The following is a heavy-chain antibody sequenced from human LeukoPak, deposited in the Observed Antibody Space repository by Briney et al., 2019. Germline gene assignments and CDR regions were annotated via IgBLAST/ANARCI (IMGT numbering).Heavy chain of an antibody. CDR1: GFTFSSYA. V-gene: IGHV3-23*01. CDR3: AKDPIGQEYQLLLIYYFDY. Sequence: GGSLRLSCAASGFTFSSYAMSWVRQAPGKGLEWVSAISGSGGSTYYADSVKGRFTISRDNSKNTLYLQMNSLRAEDTAVYYCAKDPIGQEYQLLLIYYFDYWGQGTLVTVSS. D-gene: IGHD2-2*01. J-gene: IGHJ4*02. CDR2: ISGSGGST.